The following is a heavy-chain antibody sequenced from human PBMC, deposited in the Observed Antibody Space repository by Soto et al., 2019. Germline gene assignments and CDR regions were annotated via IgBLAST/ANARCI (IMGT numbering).Heavy chain of an antibody. J-gene: IGHJ4*02. CDR2: IYPGHSES. V-gene: IGHV5-51*01. D-gene: IGHD2-15*01. Sequence: GASLNISCRGSGYTCTGHSIGWVRLAPGRGLEGMGIIYPGHSESMYSPSFQGQGIMSVDESVNTAYVQWNSLKASDTAMYYCARHITHNRWSTLDCWGQGTLVTVSS. CDR3: ARHITHNRWSTLDC. CDR1: GYTCTGHS.